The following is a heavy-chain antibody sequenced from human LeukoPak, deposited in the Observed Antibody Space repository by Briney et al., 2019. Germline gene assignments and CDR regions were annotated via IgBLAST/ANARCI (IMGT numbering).Heavy chain of an antibody. CDR3: ARPSRTGYSSGWFDY. D-gene: IGHD6-19*01. J-gene: IGHJ4*02. V-gene: IGHV1-69*05. CDR2: IIPIFGTA. CDR1: GGTFSSYA. Sequence: SVKVSCKASGGTFSSYAIGWLRQAPGQGLEWMGRIIPIFGTANYAQKFQGRVTITTDESTSTAYMELSSLRSEDTAVYYCARPSRTGYSSGWFDYWGQGTLVTVSS.